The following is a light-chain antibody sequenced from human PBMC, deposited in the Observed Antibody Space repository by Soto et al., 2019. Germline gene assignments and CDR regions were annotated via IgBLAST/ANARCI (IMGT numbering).Light chain of an antibody. CDR2: DAS. CDR1: QSINSW. Sequence: DIQMTQSPSALSASVGDRVTITCRASQSINSWLAWYQQKPGKAPKLLIYDASSLESGVPSRFSGSGSGTEFTLTISSLQPDDFATYYCQQYMSYSFGQGTKV. V-gene: IGKV1-5*01. CDR3: QQYMSYS. J-gene: IGKJ1*01.